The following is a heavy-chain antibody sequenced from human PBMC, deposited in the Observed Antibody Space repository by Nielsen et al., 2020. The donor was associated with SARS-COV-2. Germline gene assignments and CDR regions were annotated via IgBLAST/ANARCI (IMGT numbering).Heavy chain of an antibody. CDR3: ARDVGWLLSYYYYMDV. CDR2: IYYSGST. V-gene: IGHV4-38-2*02. D-gene: IGHD5-12*01. CDR1: GYSISSGYY. Sequence: SETLSLTCTVSGYSISSGYYWGWIRQPPGKGLEWIGSIYYSGSTYYNPSLKSRVTISVDTSKNQFSLKLSSVTAADTAVYYCARDVGWLLSYYYYMDVWGKGTTVTVSS. J-gene: IGHJ6*03.